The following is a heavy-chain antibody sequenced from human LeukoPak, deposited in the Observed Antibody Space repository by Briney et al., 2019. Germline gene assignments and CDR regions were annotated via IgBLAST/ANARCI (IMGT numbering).Heavy chain of an antibody. CDR2: INSDGRTT. Sequence: GGSLTLSCAASGLTFSTYLMYWVRQAPGKGLGWVSRINSDGRTTTYADSVKGRFTISRDNAKNTLYLQMNSLRAEDTAVYYCAAQSDAPGSYPADWGRGTLVTVSS. CDR3: AAQSDAPGSYPAD. CDR1: GLTFSTYL. J-gene: IGHJ4*02. D-gene: IGHD3-10*01. V-gene: IGHV3-74*01.